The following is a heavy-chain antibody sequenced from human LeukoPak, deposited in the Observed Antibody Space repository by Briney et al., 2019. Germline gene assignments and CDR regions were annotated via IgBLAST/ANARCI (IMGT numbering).Heavy chain of an antibody. V-gene: IGHV4-59*01. D-gene: IGHD2-2*01. CDR1: GGSISSYY. J-gene: IGHJ6*02. CDR2: IYYSGST. CDR3: ARAPAGRGYYYYYGMDV. Sequence: SGTLSLTCTVSGGSISSYYWSWIRQPPGKGLEWIGYIYYSGSTNYNPSLKSRVTISVDTSKNQFSLKLSSVTAADTAVYYCARAPAGRGYYYYYGMDVWGQGTTVTVS.